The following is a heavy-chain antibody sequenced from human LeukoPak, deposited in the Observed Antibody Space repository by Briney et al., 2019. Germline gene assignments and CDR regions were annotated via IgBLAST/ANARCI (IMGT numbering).Heavy chain of an antibody. CDR1: GGSISSYY. Sequence: SETLSLTCTVSGGSISSYYWSWIRQPPGKGLEWIGYIYYSGSTNYNPSLNSRVTISVDTSKNQFSLKLSSVTAADTAVYYCARGPNSVAGYFDYWGQGTLVTVSS. CDR2: IYYSGST. V-gene: IGHV4-59*01. J-gene: IGHJ4*02. CDR3: ARGPNSVAGYFDY. D-gene: IGHD6-19*01.